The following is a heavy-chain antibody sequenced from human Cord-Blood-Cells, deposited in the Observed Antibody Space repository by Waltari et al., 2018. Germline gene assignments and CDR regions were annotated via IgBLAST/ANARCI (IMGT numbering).Heavy chain of an antibody. D-gene: IGHD3-10*01. V-gene: IGHV4-34*01. CDR1: GGSFSGYY. J-gene: IGHJ6*02. Sequence: QVQLQQWGAGLLKPSETLSLTCAVYGGSFSGYYWSWIRQPPGKGLEWIGEINHSGSTNYNPSLKSRVTISVDTSKNQFSLKLSSVTAADTAVYYCAIGVGGSNYYYYGMDVWGQGTTVTVSS. CDR3: AIGVGGSNYYYYGMDV. CDR2: INHSGST.